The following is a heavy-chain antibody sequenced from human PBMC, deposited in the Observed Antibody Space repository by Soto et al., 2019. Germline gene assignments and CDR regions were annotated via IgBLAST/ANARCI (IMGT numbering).Heavy chain of an antibody. CDR3: ATMGTPATGLYFCDC. CDR1: GGSISSGNYY. CDR2: ISYSGST. J-gene: IGHJ4*02. V-gene: IGHV4-30-4*01. Sequence: QVQLQESGPGLVKPSQTLSLTCTVSGGSISSGNYYWSWIRQPPGKVLAWIGFISYSGSTYYSTSLKSRFTISVDTSKSQFSLNLSFVTAADTAVYYCATMGTPATGLYFCDCWGQGSLVTVSS. D-gene: IGHD2-15*01.